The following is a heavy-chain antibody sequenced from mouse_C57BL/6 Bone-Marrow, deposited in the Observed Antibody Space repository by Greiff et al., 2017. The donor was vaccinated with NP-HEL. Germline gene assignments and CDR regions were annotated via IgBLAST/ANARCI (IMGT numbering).Heavy chain of an antibody. CDR1: GFTFSDYG. CDR3: ARPSYLAWFAY. V-gene: IGHV5-17*01. J-gene: IGHJ3*01. Sequence: EVKLVESGGGLVKPGGSLKLSCAASGFTFSDYGMHWVRQAPEKGLEWVAYISSGSSTIYYADTVKGRFTISRDNAKNTLFLQMTSLRLEDTAMYYCARPSYLAWFAYLGQGTLVTVSA. CDR2: ISSGSSTI. D-gene: IGHD5-5*01.